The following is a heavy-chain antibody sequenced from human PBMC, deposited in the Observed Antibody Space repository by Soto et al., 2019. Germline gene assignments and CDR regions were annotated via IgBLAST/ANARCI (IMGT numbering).Heavy chain of an antibody. Sequence: SQTLSLTCAISGDSVSSNSAAWNWIRQSPSRGLEWLGRTYFRSKWYNDYAVSVKSRITINPDTSKNQFSLQLNSVTPEDTAVYYCARGLRYSGYDFVLSSPLDSRDAFDIWGQGTMVTVSS. CDR1: GDSVSSNSAA. D-gene: IGHD5-12*01. V-gene: IGHV6-1*01. CDR3: ARGLRYSGYDFVLSSPLDSRDAFDI. CDR2: TYFRSKWYN. J-gene: IGHJ3*02.